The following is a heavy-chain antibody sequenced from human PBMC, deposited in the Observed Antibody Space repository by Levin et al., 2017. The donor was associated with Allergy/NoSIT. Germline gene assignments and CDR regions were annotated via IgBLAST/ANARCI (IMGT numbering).Heavy chain of an antibody. Sequence: GESLKISCTTSGFSFGDYAMSWFRQAPGKGLEWVAFIRSKAYAGTTEYAASLKGRFTISRDDSKSIAYLQINSLKTEDTASYFCARGGVYSSSVYFDYWGQGTLVTVSS. D-gene: IGHD6-13*01. J-gene: IGHJ4*02. CDR3: ARGGVYSSSVYFDY. CDR1: GFSFGDYA. CDR2: IRSKAYAGTT. V-gene: IGHV3-49*03.